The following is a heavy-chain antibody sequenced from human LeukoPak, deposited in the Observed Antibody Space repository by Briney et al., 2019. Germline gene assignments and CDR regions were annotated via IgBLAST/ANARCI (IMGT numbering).Heavy chain of an antibody. D-gene: IGHD2-15*01. V-gene: IGHV4-59*12. CDR3: AREWSAFDY. CDR1: GGSISTFY. CDR2: IHYSGST. Sequence: KPSETLSLTCTVSGGSISTFYWSWIRQPPGKGLEWIGYIHYSGSTNYNPSLKSRVNISVDTSKNQLSLKVSSVIAADTAVYYCAREWSAFDYWGQGTLVTVSS. J-gene: IGHJ4*02.